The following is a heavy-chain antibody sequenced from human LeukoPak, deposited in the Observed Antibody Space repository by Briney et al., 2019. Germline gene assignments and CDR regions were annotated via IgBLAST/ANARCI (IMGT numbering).Heavy chain of an antibody. CDR1: GFTFSSYS. J-gene: IGHJ4*02. CDR2: ISSSSSTI. V-gene: IGHV3-48*01. Sequence: GGSLRLSCAASGFTFSSYSMNWVRQAPGKGLEWVSYISSSSSTIYYADSVKGRFTISRDNAKNSLYLQMNSLRAEDTAVYYCARSFTRGIAAAGYWGQGTLVTVSS. CDR3: ARSFTRGIAAAGY. D-gene: IGHD6-13*01.